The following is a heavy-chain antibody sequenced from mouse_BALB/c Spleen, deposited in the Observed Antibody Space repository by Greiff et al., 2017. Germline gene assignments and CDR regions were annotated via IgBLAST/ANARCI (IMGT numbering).Heavy chain of an antibody. J-gene: IGHJ3*01. Sequence: QVQLKQSGAELAKPGASVKMSCKASGYTFTSYWMHWVKQRPGQGLEWIGYINPSTGYTEYNQKFKDKATLTADKSSSTAYMQLSSLTSEDSAVYYCARCPNRGGPWFAYWGQGTLVTVSA. CDR2: INPSTGYT. V-gene: IGHV1-7*01. CDR1: GYTFTSYW. CDR3: ARCPNRGGPWFAY. D-gene: IGHD3-1*01.